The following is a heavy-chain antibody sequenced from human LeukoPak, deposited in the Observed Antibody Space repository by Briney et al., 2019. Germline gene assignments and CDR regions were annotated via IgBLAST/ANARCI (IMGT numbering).Heavy chain of an antibody. Sequence: PGGSLRLSCAASGFTFSSYWMHWVRQAPGKGLVWVSRINRDGSVTNYADSVKGRFTISRDNAKNTLYLQMNSLRAEDTALYYCARGIVVVPAAIGYFDYWGQGTLVTVSS. CDR1: GFTFSSYW. D-gene: IGHD2-2*01. CDR2: INRDGSVT. J-gene: IGHJ4*02. CDR3: ARGIVVVPAAIGYFDY. V-gene: IGHV3-74*01.